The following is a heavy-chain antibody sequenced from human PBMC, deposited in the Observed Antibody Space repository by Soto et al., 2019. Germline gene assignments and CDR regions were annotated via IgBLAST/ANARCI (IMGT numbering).Heavy chain of an antibody. V-gene: IGHV4-4*02. J-gene: IGHJ4*02. CDR1: GGSISSSNW. CDR2: IHHSGST. CDR3: ASTYYNDRSGYFSLGD. Sequence: QVQLQASGPGLVKPSGTLSLTCAVSGGSISSSNWWRWVRQPPGKGLEWIGEIHHSGSTNYNPSLKSRVTISVDKSKNQFSLKLSSVTAADTAVYYCASTYYNDRSGYFSLGDWGQGTLVTVSS. D-gene: IGHD3-22*01.